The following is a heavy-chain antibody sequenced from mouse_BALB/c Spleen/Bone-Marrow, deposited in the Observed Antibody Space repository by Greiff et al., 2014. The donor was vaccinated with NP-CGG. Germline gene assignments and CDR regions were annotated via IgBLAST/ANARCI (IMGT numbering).Heavy chain of an antibody. V-gene: IGHV1S81*02. D-gene: IGHD2-4*01. CDR1: GYTFTSYY. CDR2: INPSNGGT. CDR3: TRSTMITYFDY. Sequence: VQLQQSGAELVKPGASVKLSCKASGYTFTSYYMYWVKQRPGQGLEWIGEINPSNGGTNFNEKFKSKATLTVDKSSSTASMQLSSLTSEDSAVYYCTRSTMITYFDYWGQGTTLTVSS. J-gene: IGHJ2*01.